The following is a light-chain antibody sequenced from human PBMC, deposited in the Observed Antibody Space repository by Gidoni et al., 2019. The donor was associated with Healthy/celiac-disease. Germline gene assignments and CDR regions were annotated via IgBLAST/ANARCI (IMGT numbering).Light chain of an antibody. Sequence: DIQLTQPPSSLSASVGDRVTITRRASQSISSYLNWYQQKPGKAPKLLIYAASSLQSGVPSRFSGSGSGTDFTLTISSLQPEDFAAYYCQQSYSTLGVTFGPXTKVDIK. J-gene: IGKJ3*01. CDR3: QQSYSTLGVT. V-gene: IGKV1-39*01. CDR1: QSISSY. CDR2: AAS.